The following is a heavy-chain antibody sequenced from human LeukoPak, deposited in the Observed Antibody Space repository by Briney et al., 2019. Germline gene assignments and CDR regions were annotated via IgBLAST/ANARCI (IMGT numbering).Heavy chain of an antibody. Sequence: GALVKVSCKASGYTFTSSDINWVRQATGQGLEWMGWMNPNSGNTASAQKFQGRVTMTRNTSISTAYMELSSLRSEDTAVYYCARSSSTLSDAFDIWGQGTMLTVSS. CDR3: ARSSSTLSDAFDI. V-gene: IGHV1-8*01. CDR1: GYTFTSSD. CDR2: MNPNSGNT. J-gene: IGHJ3*02.